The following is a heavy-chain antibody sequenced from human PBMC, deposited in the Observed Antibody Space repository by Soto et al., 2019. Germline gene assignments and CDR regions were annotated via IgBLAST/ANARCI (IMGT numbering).Heavy chain of an antibody. Sequence: EVQLLESGGGLVQPGGSLRLSCAASGFTFSSYAMSWVRQAPGKGLEWVSVISGSGDSTYYADSVRGRFTTSRDNSKNTLYLQINSLRAEDTAVYYCAKDRDGAAAGPTKFYGMDVWGQGTTVTVSS. J-gene: IGHJ6*02. CDR3: AKDRDGAAAGPTKFYGMDV. D-gene: IGHD6-13*01. V-gene: IGHV3-23*01. CDR1: GFTFSSYA. CDR2: ISGSGDST.